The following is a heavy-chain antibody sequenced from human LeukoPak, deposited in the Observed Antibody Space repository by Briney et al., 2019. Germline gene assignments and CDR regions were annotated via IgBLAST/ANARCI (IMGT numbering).Heavy chain of an antibody. D-gene: IGHD6-19*01. CDR3: ARHSPYSSGWPGGDAFDI. V-gene: IGHV4-59*08. CDR1: GGSISSYY. CDR2: IYYSGST. J-gene: IGHJ3*02. Sequence: SETLSLTCTVSGGSISSYYWSWIRQPPGKGLECIGYIYYSGSTNYNPSLKSRVTISVDTSKNQFSLKLSSVTAADTAVYYCARHSPYSSGWPGGDAFDIWGQGTMVTVSS.